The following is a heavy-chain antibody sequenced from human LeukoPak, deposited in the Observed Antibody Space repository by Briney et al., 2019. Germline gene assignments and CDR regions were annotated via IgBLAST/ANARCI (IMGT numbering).Heavy chain of an antibody. J-gene: IGHJ4*02. V-gene: IGHV3-74*01. CDR3: ARVRVTFSPHYDN. CDR2: INRDGSIT. Sequence: PGGSLRLSCAASGFTFSSYWMHWVRQAPGKGLMLVPRINRDGSITNYADSVKGRFTISRDNAKNTLYLQMNSLRAEDTAVYYCARVRVTFSPHYDNWGQGTLVTVSS. D-gene: IGHD3-16*01. CDR1: GFTFSSYW.